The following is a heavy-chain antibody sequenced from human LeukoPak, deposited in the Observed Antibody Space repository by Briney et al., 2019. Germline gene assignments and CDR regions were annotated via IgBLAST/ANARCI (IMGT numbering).Heavy chain of an antibody. CDR3: ARESYYYDSSGYYHSGNFDY. J-gene: IGHJ4*02. V-gene: IGHV4-59*01. Sequence: SETLSLTCTVSGGSISSYYWSWIRQPPGKGLEWIGYIYYSGSTNYIPSLKSRVTISVDTSKNQFSLKLRSVTAADTAVYYCARESYYYDSSGYYHSGNFDYWGQGTLVTVSS. CDR1: GGSISSYY. D-gene: IGHD3-22*01. CDR2: IYYSGST.